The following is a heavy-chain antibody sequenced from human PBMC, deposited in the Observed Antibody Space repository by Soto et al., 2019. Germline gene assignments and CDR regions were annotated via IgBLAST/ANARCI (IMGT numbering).Heavy chain of an antibody. CDR3: AKAVSSHYYYYMDV. CDR1: GFTFDDYA. CDR2: ISWNSGSI. D-gene: IGHD6-6*01. V-gene: IGHV3-9*01. Sequence: PGGSLRLSCAASGFTFDDYAMHWVRQAPGKGLEWVSGISWNSGSIGYADSVKGRFTISRDNAKNSLYLQMNSLRAEDTALYYCAKAVSSHYYYYMDVWGKGTTVTVSS. J-gene: IGHJ6*03.